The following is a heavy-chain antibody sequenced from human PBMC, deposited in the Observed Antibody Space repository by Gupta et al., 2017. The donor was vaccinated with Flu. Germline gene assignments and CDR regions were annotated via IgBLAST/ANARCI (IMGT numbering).Heavy chain of an antibody. CDR3: TTDPRTPRAFDP. Sequence: QAPGKGLEWVGRIKSKSDGWTTDYAASVKGRFSISCDDSKSTLYLQMNSLKIEDTAVYYCTTDPRTPRAFDPWGQGTLVTVSS. V-gene: IGHV3-15*01. J-gene: IGHJ5*02. CDR2: IKSKSDGWTT.